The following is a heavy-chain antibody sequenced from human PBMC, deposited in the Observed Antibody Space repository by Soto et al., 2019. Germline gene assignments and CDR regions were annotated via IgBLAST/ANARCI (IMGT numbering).Heavy chain of an antibody. CDR3: ARGSKRITIFGVVTNDAFDI. Sequence: QVQLVQSGAEVKDPGASVKVSCRPSGYTFTANYIHWVRQAPGQGLEWMGGIIPIFGTANYAQKFQGRVTITADESTSTAYMELSSLRSEDTAVYYCARGSKRITIFGVVTNDAFDIWGQGTMVTVSS. V-gene: IGHV1-69*01. CDR2: IIPIFGTA. D-gene: IGHD3-3*01. CDR1: GYTFTANY. J-gene: IGHJ3*02.